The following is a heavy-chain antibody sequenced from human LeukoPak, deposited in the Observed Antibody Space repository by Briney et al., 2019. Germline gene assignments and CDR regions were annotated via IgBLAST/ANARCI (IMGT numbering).Heavy chain of an antibody. CDR3: ARSIVVVPAAMPDY. J-gene: IGHJ4*02. D-gene: IGHD2-2*01. CDR1: GYTFTSYY. Sequence: ASVNVSCKASGYTFTSYYMHWVRQAPGQGLEWVGIINPSGGSTSYAQKYQGRVTMTRDTSTSTVYMELSSLRSEDTAVYYCARSIVVVPAAMPDYWGQGTLVTVSS. V-gene: IGHV1-46*01. CDR2: INPSGGST.